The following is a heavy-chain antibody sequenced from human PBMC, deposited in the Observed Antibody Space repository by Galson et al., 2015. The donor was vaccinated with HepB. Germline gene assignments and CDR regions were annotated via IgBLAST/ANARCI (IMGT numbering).Heavy chain of an antibody. Sequence: SLRLSCAASGFTFSSYSMNWVRQAPGKGLEWVSSISSSSSYIYYADSVKGRFTISRDNAKNSLYLQMNSLRAEDTAVYYCARDTFDWLLPYYFDYWGQGTLVTVSS. CDR3: ARDTFDWLLPYYFDY. J-gene: IGHJ4*02. CDR1: GFTFSSYS. V-gene: IGHV3-21*01. CDR2: ISSSSSYI. D-gene: IGHD3-9*01.